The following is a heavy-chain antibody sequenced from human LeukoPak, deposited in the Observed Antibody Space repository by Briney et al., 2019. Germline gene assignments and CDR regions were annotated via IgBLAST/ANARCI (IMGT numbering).Heavy chain of an antibody. CDR2: IYYSGST. J-gene: IGHJ4*02. D-gene: IGHD2-15*01. V-gene: IGHV4-39*01. CDR1: GGSISSSSYY. CDR3: ASRGAGYCSGGSCSDY. Sequence: SETLSLTCTVSGGSISSSSYYWGWIRQPPGKGLEWIGSIYYSGSTYYNPSLKSRVTISVDTSKNQFSLKLSSVTAADTAAYYCASRGAGYCSGGSCSDYWGQGTLVTVSS.